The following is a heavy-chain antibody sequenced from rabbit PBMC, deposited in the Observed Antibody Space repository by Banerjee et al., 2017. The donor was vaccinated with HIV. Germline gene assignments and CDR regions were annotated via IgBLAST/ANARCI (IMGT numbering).Heavy chain of an antibody. D-gene: IGHD4-1*01. CDR3: ARDLAGVIGWNFNL. Sequence: QEQLEESGGDLVKPGASLTLTCTASGFSFSSNYYICWVRQAPGKGLEWIACIYAGSSVNTYYASWAKGRFTITKTSSTTVTLQMTSLTAADTATYFCARDLAGVIGWNFNLWGPGTLVTVS. CDR2: IYAGSSVNT. J-gene: IGHJ4*01. CDR1: GFSFSSNYY. V-gene: IGHV1S45*01.